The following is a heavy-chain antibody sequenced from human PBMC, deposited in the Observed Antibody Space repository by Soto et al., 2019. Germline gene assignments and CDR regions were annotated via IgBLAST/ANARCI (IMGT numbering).Heavy chain of an antibody. CDR1: GFTFSTYG. V-gene: IGHV3-33*01. CDR2: IWSDGSNK. CDR3: VRAVGPYDY. D-gene: IGHD1-26*01. J-gene: IGHJ4*02. Sequence: QVQLVESGGGVVQPGRSLRLSCAASGFTFSTYGIHWVRQAPGKGLEWVAVIWSDGSNKYYADSVKGRFTISRDNSKNTLWLQMNSLRAEDTAAYYWVRAVGPYDYWGQGTLVTVSS.